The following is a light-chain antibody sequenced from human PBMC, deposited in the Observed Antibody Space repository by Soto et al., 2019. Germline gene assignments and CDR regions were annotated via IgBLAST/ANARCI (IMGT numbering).Light chain of an antibody. Sequence: EIVMTQSPATLSVSPGERATLSCRASQSVSSNLAWYQQKPGQAPRLLIYGAFSRATGIPARFSGSGSGTEFTRTISSLQSEDFAVYYCQQYNNWPQTFGQGTKVEIK. CDR2: GAF. CDR1: QSVSSN. V-gene: IGKV3-15*01. CDR3: QQYNNWPQT. J-gene: IGKJ1*01.